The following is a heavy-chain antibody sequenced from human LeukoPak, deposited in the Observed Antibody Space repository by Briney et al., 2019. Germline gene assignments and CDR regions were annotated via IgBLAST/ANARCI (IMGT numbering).Heavy chain of an antibody. V-gene: IGHV4-39*07. Sequence: SETLSLTCTVSGGSINSSNYYWGWIRQPPGKGLEWIGSIYYSGSTNYNPSLKSRVTISVDTSKNQFSLKLSSVTAADTAVYYGARDAPFRWSDPWGQGTLVKVSS. CDR1: GGSINSSNYY. J-gene: IGHJ5*02. CDR3: ARDAPFRWSDP. CDR2: IYYSGST.